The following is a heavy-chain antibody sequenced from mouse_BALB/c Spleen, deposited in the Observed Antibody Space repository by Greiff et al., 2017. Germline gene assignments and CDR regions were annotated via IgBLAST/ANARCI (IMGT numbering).Heavy chain of an antibody. CDR2: ISSGGST. V-gene: IGHV5-6-5*01. J-gene: IGHJ1*01. Sequence: EVKLVESGGGLVKPGGSLKLSCAASGFTFSSYAMSWVRQTPEKRLEWVASISSGGSTYYPDSVKGRFTISRDNARNILYLQMSSLRSEDTAMYYCARGITTVVATEWYFDVWGAGTTVTVSS. CDR3: ARGITTVVATEWYFDV. CDR1: GFTFSSYA. D-gene: IGHD1-1*01.